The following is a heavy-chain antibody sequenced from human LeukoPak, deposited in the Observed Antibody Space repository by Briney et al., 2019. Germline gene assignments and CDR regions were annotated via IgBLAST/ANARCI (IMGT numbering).Heavy chain of an antibody. Sequence: SETLSLTCPVSGASISSGGYYWTWIRQLPGKGLEWIGFIYYTGSNNYNPSLKSRVTISLDTSENQFSLKLTSVTAADTAVYYCAREIAGIYWYFDLWGRGTLVTVSS. D-gene: IGHD2-21*01. CDR2: IYYTGSN. V-gene: IGHV4-31*03. J-gene: IGHJ2*01. CDR3: AREIAGIYWYFDL. CDR1: GASISSGGYY.